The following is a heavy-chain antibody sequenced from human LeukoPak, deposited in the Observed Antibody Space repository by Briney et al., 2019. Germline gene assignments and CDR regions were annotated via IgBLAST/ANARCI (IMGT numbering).Heavy chain of an antibody. J-gene: IGHJ4*02. V-gene: IGHV4-38-2*01. CDR3: ARRSQRAQSGGFDY. D-gene: IGHD6-25*01. CDR2: ICHSGST. CDR1: GYSISSGYY. Sequence: PSETLSLTCAVSGYSISSGYYWGWIRQPPGKGLEGIASICHSGSTYYNPSLKSRITISVDTYKNQFSLKLSSVTAADTAMYFCARRSQRAQSGGFDYWGQGTLVTVSS.